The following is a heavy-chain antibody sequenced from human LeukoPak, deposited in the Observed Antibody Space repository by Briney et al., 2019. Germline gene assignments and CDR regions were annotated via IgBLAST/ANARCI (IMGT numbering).Heavy chain of an antibody. Sequence: GGSLRLSCAAYGFTFSSYWMHWVRQAPGKGLVWVSRIDNDGTSTVYADSVKGRFTVSRDNAKNTLYLQMNRLRAEDTAVYYCVRGLRGPDSWGQGTLVIVSP. D-gene: IGHD3-16*01. CDR1: GFTFSSYW. CDR3: VRGLRGPDS. V-gene: IGHV3-74*03. CDR2: IDNDGTST. J-gene: IGHJ4*02.